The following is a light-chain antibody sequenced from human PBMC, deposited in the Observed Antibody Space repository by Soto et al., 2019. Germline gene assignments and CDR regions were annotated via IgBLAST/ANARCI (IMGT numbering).Light chain of an antibody. V-gene: IGKV3D-15*01. CDR1: QSVSTK. J-gene: IGKJ3*01. CDR3: QQYNNWPYT. Sequence: MVMTQSPATLSVSPGEKATLSCRASQSVSTKLAWYQQKPGQAPRLLIYGASTRATGIPARFSGSGSGTEFTLTISILQSEDFAVYYCQQYNNWPYTFGPGTRVDIK. CDR2: GAS.